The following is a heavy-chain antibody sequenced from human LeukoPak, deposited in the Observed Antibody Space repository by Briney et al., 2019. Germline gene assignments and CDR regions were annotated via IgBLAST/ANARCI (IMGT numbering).Heavy chain of an antibody. CDR1: GYTFSDYY. J-gene: IGHJ4*02. V-gene: IGHV3-11*04. CDR3: ALTFPTYYDFWSGYSPVDY. D-gene: IGHD3-3*01. CDR2: ISSSGSTI. Sequence: GGSLRLSCAASGYTFSDYYMSWIRQAPGKGLEWVSYISSSGSTIYYADSVKGRFTISRDNAKNSLYLQMNSLRAEDTAVYYCALTFPTYYDFWSGYSPVDYWGQGTLVTVSS.